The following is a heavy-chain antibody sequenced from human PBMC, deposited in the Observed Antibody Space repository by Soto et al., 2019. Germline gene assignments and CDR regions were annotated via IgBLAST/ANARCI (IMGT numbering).Heavy chain of an antibody. J-gene: IGHJ5*02. CDR1: GGSISSGGYS. CDR3: ARSLDIVLVPAAMQVGWFDP. D-gene: IGHD2-2*03. CDR2: IYHSGGT. V-gene: IGHV4-30-2*01. Sequence: QLQLQESGSGLVKPSQTLSLTCAVSGGSISSGGYSWSWIRQPPGKGLEWIGYIYHSGGTYYNPSRKTRVTISVEPSKIHCSRKLSSVTAADTPVYYCARSLDIVLVPAAMQVGWFDPWGQGTLVTVSS.